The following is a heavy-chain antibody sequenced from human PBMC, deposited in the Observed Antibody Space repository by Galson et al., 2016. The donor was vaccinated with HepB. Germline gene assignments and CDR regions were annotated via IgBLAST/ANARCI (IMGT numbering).Heavy chain of an antibody. CDR3: TRGYIQNGMNV. D-gene: IGHD5-24*01. V-gene: IGHV6-1*01. CDR2: TYXXXKWXN. Sequence: CAISGDSVTSDNTCXXWIRXXXSRXXXWXXXTYXXXKWXNDYADSVKSRITVTSDTSKNQFSLQLDSVTPDDTATYFYTRGYIQNGMNVWGQGTTFTVS. J-gene: IGHJ6*02. CDR1: GDSVTSDNTC.